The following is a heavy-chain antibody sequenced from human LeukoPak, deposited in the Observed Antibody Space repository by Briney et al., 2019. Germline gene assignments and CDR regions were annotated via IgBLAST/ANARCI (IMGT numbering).Heavy chain of an antibody. CDR3: ARDSPVYSGSPRGNDY. J-gene: IGHJ4*02. Sequence: SETLSLTCTVSGYSISSGYYWGWIRPPPGKGLEWIGSIYHSGSTYYNPSLKSRVTISVDTSKNQFSLKPSSVTAADTAVYYCARDSPVYSGSPRGNDYWGQGTLATVSS. CDR1: GYSISSGYY. V-gene: IGHV4-38-2*02. D-gene: IGHD1-26*01. CDR2: IYHSGST.